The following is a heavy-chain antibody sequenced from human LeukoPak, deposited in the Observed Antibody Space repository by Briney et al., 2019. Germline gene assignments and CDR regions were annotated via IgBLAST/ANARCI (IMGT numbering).Heavy chain of an antibody. J-gene: IGHJ4*02. Sequence: SETLSLTCSVSGYSINSGYYWGWIRQPPGKGLEWIGTIYHSGSTYCNPSLKSRVTISIDTSKNQFSLKLSSVTAADTAVYYCATANPTEYYFDYWGQGTLVTVSS. V-gene: IGHV4-38-2*02. CDR2: IYHSGST. D-gene: IGHD1-14*01. CDR3: ATANPTEYYFDY. CDR1: GYSINSGYY.